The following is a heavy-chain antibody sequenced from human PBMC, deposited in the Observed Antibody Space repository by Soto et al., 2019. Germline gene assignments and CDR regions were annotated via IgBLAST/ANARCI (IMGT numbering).Heavy chain of an antibody. V-gene: IGHV3-30*18. J-gene: IGHJ4*02. D-gene: IGHD6-13*01. CDR1: GFTFSNYA. CDR2: ISSDGNNK. CDR3: AKDGDDGAAEYYFSF. Sequence: QVQLVESGGGVVQPGRSLRLSCAASGFTFSNYAMHWVRQAPGKGLEWVAVISSDGNNKYHADSVKGRFTISRDNSKKTLYMQMNGLRAEDTAVYYCAKDGDDGAAEYYFSFWGQGTLVTVSS.